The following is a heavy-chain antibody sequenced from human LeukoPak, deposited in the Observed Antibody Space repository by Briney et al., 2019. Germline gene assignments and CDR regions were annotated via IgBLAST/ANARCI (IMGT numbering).Heavy chain of an antibody. V-gene: IGHV1-2*02. Sequence: ASVKVSCKASGYTFTDYYIHWVRQVPGHGLEWMGWVNPNGGATNYAQNLQGRVTMTRDPSISTLYMELSSLRSDDTAVYYCASLGATTLSYYGMDVWGQGTTVTVSS. J-gene: IGHJ6*02. CDR3: ASLGATTLSYYGMDV. CDR2: VNPNGGAT. D-gene: IGHD1-26*01. CDR1: GYTFTDYY.